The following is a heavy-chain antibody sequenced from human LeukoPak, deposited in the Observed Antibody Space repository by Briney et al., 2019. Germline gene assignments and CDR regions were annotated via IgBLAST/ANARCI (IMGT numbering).Heavy chain of an antibody. D-gene: IGHD2-2*01. CDR1: GGSISSYY. CDR2: IYTSGST. J-gene: IGHJ5*02. CDR3: ASGGYCSSTKCYPNWFDP. Sequence: IPSETLSLTCTVSGGSISSYYWSWIRQPAGKGLEWIGRIYTSGSTNYNPSLKSRVTMSVDTSKNQFSLKLSSVTAADTAVYYCASGGYCSSTKCYPNWFDPWGQGTLVTVSS. V-gene: IGHV4-4*07.